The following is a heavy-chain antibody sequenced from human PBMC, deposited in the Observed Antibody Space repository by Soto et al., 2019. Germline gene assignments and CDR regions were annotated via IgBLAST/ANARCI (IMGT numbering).Heavy chain of an antibody. CDR2: INYSGRT. CDR1: GGSISTYY. D-gene: IGHD6-13*01. V-gene: IGHV4-59*01. CDR3: ARYAGSSWFDY. J-gene: IGHJ4*02. Sequence: PSETLSLTCTASGGSISTYYWIWIRQPPGKGLEWIGYINYSGRTNYNPSLKSRVTMSLDTSKNQFSLKLRSVTAADTALFYCARYAGSSWFDYWGQGTLVTVSS.